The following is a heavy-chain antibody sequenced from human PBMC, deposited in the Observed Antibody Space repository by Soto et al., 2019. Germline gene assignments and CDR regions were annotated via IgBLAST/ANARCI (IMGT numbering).Heavy chain of an antibody. V-gene: IGHV4-31*03. CDR2: VYYSET. J-gene: IGHJ6*02. D-gene: IGHD3-22*01. CDR3: ERDMLGMIGIGLDV. Sequence: PSETLSLTCSVSGDSINSGGYYWNWIRQLPGKGLEWIGYVYYSETNYNPSLKSRVTISADTSKKQFSLKLGSVTAADTAVYYCERDMLGMIGIGLDVWGQGTTVTVSS. CDR1: GDSINSGGYY.